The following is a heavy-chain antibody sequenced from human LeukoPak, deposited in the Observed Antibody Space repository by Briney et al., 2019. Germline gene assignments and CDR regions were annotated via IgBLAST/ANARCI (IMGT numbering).Heavy chain of an antibody. CDR2: IWYDGSNK. V-gene: IGHV3-33*08. CDR3: VRDHNYSFVY. CDR1: GFSFSNYG. D-gene: IGHD1-1*01. Sequence: PGGSLRLSCAASGFSFSNYGMHWVRQAPGKGLEWLAIIWYDGSNKYYGDSVKGRFTISRDNSKNTLYLQMNSLRAEDTAVYYCVRDHNYSFVYWGQGTLVTVSS. J-gene: IGHJ4*02.